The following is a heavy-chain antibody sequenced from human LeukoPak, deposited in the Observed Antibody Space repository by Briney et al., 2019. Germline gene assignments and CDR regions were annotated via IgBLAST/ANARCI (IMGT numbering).Heavy chain of an antibody. V-gene: IGHV3-66*01. CDR1: GFTVSSNY. J-gene: IGHJ5*02. CDR2: IYSGGST. D-gene: IGHD3-10*01. Sequence: GESLKISCAASGFTVSSNYMSWVRQAPGKGLEWVSVIYSGGSTYYADSVKGRFTISRDNSKNTLYLQMNSLRAEDTAVYYCARDEPYYYGSGKFDPWGQGTLVTVSS. CDR3: ARDEPYYYGSGKFDP.